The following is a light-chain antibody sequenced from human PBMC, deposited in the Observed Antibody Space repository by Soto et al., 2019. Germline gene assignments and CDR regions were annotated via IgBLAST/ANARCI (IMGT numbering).Light chain of an antibody. CDR1: SSNIGSKT. J-gene: IGLJ3*02. V-gene: IGLV1-44*01. CDR3: AAWDDSLNGPV. Sequence: QSSLTHPPSSSGTPGQRVTISCSGSSSNIGSKTVNWYQQLPGTAPKLLIYSNNQRPSGVPDRFSGSKSGTSASLAISGLQSEDEADYHCAAWDDSLNGPVFGGGTKVTVL. CDR2: SNN.